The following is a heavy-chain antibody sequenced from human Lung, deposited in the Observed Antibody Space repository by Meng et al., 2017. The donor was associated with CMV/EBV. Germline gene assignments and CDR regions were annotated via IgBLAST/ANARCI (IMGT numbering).Heavy chain of an antibody. V-gene: IGHV1-2*02. Sequence: SVXVSCKASGYTFTAHYFHWVRQAPGQGLEWMGWIHPHRGDTNYAQQFQGRVTLTRDTSINTGYMELTRLTSDDTAVYYCARDNNWVPDYWGQGTLVTVSS. J-gene: IGHJ4*02. CDR1: GYTFTAHY. D-gene: IGHD1-1*01. CDR2: IHPHRGDT. CDR3: ARDNNWVPDY.